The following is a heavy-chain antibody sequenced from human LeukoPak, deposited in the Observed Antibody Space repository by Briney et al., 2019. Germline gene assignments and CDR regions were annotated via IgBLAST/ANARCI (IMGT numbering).Heavy chain of an antibody. D-gene: IGHD2-2*01. CDR1: GYSFTSYW. V-gene: IGHV5-51*01. J-gene: IGHJ4*02. CDR3: ARSEGFQDCSSTSCYWNY. CDR2: IYPGDSGT. Sequence: GESLKISCKGSGYSFTSYWIGWVRQMPGKGLECMGIIYPGDSGTRYSPSFQGQVTISADKSISTAYLQWSSLKASNTAMYYCARSEGFQDCSSTSCYWNYWGQGTLVTVSS.